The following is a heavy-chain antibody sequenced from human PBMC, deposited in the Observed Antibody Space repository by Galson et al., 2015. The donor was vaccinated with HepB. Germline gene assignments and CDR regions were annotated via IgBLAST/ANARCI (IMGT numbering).Heavy chain of an antibody. V-gene: IGHV3-23*01. D-gene: IGHD3-3*01. Sequence: SLRLSCAASGFTFSGYAMSWVRQAPGKGLEWVSAISGSGGSTYYADSVKGRFTISRDNAKNTLYLQMNSLRAEDTAVYYGAKSTIFGVVTYYYYYGMDVWGQGTTVTVSS. CDR2: ISGSGGST. CDR1: GFTFSGYA. CDR3: AKSTIFGVVTYYYYYGMDV. J-gene: IGHJ6*02.